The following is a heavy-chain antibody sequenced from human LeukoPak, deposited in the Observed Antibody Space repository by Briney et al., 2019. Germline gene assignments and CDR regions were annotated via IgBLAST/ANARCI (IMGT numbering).Heavy chain of an antibody. Sequence: GGSLRLSCAASGFTFSSYSMNWVRQAPGKGLEWVSSISSSSSYYYADSVKGRFTISRDNANNSLCLQMNSLRAEDTAVYYCARSQDAFDIWGQGTMVTVSS. CDR3: ARSQDAFDI. V-gene: IGHV3-21*01. CDR1: GFTFSSYS. J-gene: IGHJ3*02. CDR2: ISSSSSY.